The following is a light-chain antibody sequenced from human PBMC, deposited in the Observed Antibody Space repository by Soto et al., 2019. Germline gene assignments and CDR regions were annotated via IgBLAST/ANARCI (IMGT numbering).Light chain of an antibody. CDR2: GAS. V-gene: IGKV3-20*01. J-gene: IGKJ1*01. CDR3: QQYGGSPRT. CDR1: QNITNNY. Sequence: EIVLTQSPGTLSLSPGERATLPCRASQNITNNYVAWYQHKPGQAPRLLIYGASSRATGIPVRFSGSGSGTDFTLTISRLEPEDFALYYCQQYGGSPRTFGQGTKVDIK.